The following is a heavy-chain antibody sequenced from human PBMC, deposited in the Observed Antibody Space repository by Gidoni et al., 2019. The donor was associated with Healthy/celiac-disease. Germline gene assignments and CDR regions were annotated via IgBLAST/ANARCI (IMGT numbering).Heavy chain of an antibody. CDR1: GFTFSSYA. D-gene: IGHD3-16*02. Sequence: EVQLLESGGGLVQPGGSLRLSCAASGFTFSSYAMSWVRQAPGKGLELVSAISGSGGITYYADSVKGRLIISRDNSKTTLYLQMNSLRAEDTSVYYCAGPTPLPNHYYYYYYMDVWGKGTTVTVSS. CDR2: ISGSGGIT. J-gene: IGHJ6*03. V-gene: IGHV3-23*01. CDR3: AGPTPLPNHYYYYYYMDV.